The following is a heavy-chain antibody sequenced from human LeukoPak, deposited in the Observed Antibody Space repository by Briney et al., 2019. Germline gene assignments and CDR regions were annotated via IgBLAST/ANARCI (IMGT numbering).Heavy chain of an antibody. D-gene: IGHD6-19*01. CDR1: GYTFTDYY. V-gene: IGHV1-2*02. CDR2: INPNSGGT. CDR3: ARVPVGGYFDY. Sequence: GASVKVSCKASGYTFTDYYIHWVQQAPGQGLEWMGWINPNSGGTNYAQKFQGRVTMARDTSISTAYMELSNLRSDAAAVYFCARVPVGGYFDYWGQGTLVTVSS. J-gene: IGHJ4*02.